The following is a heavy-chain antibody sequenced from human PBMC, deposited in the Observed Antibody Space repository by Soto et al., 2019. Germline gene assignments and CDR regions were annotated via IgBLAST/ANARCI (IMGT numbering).Heavy chain of an antibody. V-gene: IGHV1-18*01. CDR3: ARTGTSDYGDYQYYYYGMDV. J-gene: IGHJ6*02. Sequence: GASVKVSCKASGYTFTSYGISWVRQAPGQGLEWMGWISAYNGNTNYAQKLQGRVTMTTDTSTSTAYMELRSLRSDDTAVYYCARTGTSDYGDYQYYYYGMDVWGQGTTVTVSS. D-gene: IGHD4-17*01. CDR1: GYTFTSYG. CDR2: ISAYNGNT.